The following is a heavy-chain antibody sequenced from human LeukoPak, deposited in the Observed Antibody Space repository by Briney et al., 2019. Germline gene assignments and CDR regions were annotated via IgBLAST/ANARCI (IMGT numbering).Heavy chain of an antibody. CDR3: ANQEEPIYGPPDY. J-gene: IGHJ4*02. V-gene: IGHV3-23*01. CDR1: GFTFSNYA. Sequence: GGSLRLSCTASGFTFSNYAMSWVRQAPGKGLEWVSAISGSGGSTYYAGSVKGRFTISRDNSKNTLYLQMNSLRAEDTAVYYCANQEEPIYGPPDYWGQGTLVTVSS. CDR2: ISGSGGST. D-gene: IGHD1-14*01.